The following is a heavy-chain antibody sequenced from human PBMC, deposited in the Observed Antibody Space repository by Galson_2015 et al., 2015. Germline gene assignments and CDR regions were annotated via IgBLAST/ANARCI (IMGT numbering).Heavy chain of an antibody. V-gene: IGHV3-21*01. J-gene: IGHJ4*02. D-gene: IGHD3-3*01. CDR1: EFTFNSYY. Sequence: SLRLSCAASEFTFNSYYMSWVRQAPGKGLEWVSSISSTTTYIYYADSVKGRFTISRDNAKNSLYLQMNSLGAEDTAVYYCARQILDYDFWSGDYPTNCDHWGQGTLVTVSS. CDR2: ISSTTTYI. CDR3: ARQILDYDFWSGDYPTNCDH.